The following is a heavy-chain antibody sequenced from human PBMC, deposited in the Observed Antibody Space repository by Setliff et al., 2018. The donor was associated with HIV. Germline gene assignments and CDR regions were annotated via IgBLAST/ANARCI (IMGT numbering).Heavy chain of an antibody. J-gene: IGHJ4*02. D-gene: IGHD3-16*01. CDR1: GGSISSGGYY. CDR2: IYYSGST. V-gene: IGHV4-39*01. CDR3: ARHIFGRQEPL. Sequence: TLSLTCTVSGGSISSGGYYWSWIRQPPGKGLEWIGSIYYSGSTYYNPSLKSRVTISVDTSKNQFSLKLSSVTAADTAVYYCARHIFGRQEPLWDQGTLVTVSS.